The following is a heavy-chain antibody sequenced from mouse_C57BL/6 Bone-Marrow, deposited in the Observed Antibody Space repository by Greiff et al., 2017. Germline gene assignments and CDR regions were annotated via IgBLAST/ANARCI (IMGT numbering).Heavy chain of an antibody. V-gene: IGHV1-64*01. D-gene: IGHD2-3*01. CDR3: ARESGWLLRLDY. CDR2: IHPNSGST. J-gene: IGHJ2*01. CDR1: GYTFTSYW. Sequence: QVQLQQPGAELVKPGASVKLSCTASGYTFTSYWMHWVKQRPGQGLEWIGMIHPNSGSTNYNAKFQSKATLTVDKSSSTAYMQLSSLTSEDSAVYYCARESGWLLRLDYWGQGTTLTVSS.